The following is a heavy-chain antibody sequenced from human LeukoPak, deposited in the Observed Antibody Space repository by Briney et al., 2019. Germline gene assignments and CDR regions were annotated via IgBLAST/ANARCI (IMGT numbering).Heavy chain of an antibody. J-gene: IGHJ4*02. CDR2: IGGGGGNT. D-gene: IGHD6-19*01. CDR1: GFTFSKYA. V-gene: IGHV3-23*01. CDR3: ARERTGYGSVWYTFDY. Sequence: GGSLRLSCAASGFTFSKYAMSWVRQAPGKGLEWVSVIGGGGGNTYYADSVEGRFPISRDNSKNTQNLQMNSLRAEDTAVYYFARERTGYGSVWYTFDYWGQGTLVTVSS.